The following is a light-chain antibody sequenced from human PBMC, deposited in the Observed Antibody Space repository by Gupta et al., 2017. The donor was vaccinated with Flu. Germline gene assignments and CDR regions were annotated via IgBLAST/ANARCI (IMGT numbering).Light chain of an antibody. J-gene: IGKJ1*01. CDR1: QSVNSKY. CDR2: GAS. V-gene: IGKV3-20*01. CDR3: QQYGPSWT. Sequence: EIVLTQSPDTLSLSPGERATLSCRASQSVNSKYLAWYQQKPGQAPRLLIYGASSRTTDIPDRFSGSGSGTDYSLTINKVEPEDFAVYYCQQYGPSWTLGQGTKVEVK.